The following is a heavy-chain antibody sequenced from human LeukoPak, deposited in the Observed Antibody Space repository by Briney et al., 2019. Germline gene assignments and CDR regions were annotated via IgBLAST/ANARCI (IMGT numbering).Heavy chain of an antibody. CDR2: INPNSGGT. CDR3: ARAVYDSSGYYYVPLGY. Sequence: ASVKVSCKASGYTFTGYYMHWVRQAPGQGLEWMGWINPNSGGTNYAQKFQGRVTMTRDTSISTAYVELSRLRSDDTAVYYCARAVYDSSGYYYVPLGYWGQGTLVTVSS. V-gene: IGHV1-2*02. J-gene: IGHJ4*02. CDR1: GYTFTGYY. D-gene: IGHD3-22*01.